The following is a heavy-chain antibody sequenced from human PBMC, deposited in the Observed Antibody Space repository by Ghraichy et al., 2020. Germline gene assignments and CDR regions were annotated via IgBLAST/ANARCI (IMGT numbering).Heavy chain of an antibody. CDR1: GGSFSGYY. Sequence: SETLSLTCAVYGGSFSGYYWSWIRQPPGKGLEWIGEINHSGSTNYNPSLKSRVTISVDTSKNQFSLKLSSVTAADTAVYYCANPGDTAMGTDAFDIWGQGTMVTASS. J-gene: IGHJ3*02. CDR2: INHSGST. CDR3: ANPGDTAMGTDAFDI. D-gene: IGHD5-18*01. V-gene: IGHV4-34*01.